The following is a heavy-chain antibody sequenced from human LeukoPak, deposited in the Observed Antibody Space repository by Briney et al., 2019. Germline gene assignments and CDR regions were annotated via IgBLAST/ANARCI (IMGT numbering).Heavy chain of an antibody. CDR3: AKDIAGNLDY. Sequence: PSGTLSLTCGVSGGSISSSNWWSWVRPPPGKGLEWIGEIYHSGSTNYSPSLKSRLSISVDKSKNQFSLKLSSVTAADTAVYYCAKDIAGNLDYWGQGTLVTVSS. V-gene: IGHV4-4*02. CDR1: GGSISSSNW. CDR2: IYHSGST. J-gene: IGHJ4*02. D-gene: IGHD1-14*01.